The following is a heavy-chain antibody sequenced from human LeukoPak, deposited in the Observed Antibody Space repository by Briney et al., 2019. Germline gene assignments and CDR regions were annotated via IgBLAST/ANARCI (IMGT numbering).Heavy chain of an antibody. D-gene: IGHD2-21*02. CDR3: ARSPGAYCGGGCYPYYFDY. CDR2: IYSGGST. CDR1: GFTVSSNY. V-gene: IGHV3-53*01. Sequence: GGSLRLSCAASGFTVSSNYMSWVRQAPGKGLEWVSVIYSGGSTYYADSVKGRFTISRDNSKNTLYLQMNSLRAEDTAVYYCARSPGAYCGGGCYPYYFDYWGQGTLVTVSS. J-gene: IGHJ4*02.